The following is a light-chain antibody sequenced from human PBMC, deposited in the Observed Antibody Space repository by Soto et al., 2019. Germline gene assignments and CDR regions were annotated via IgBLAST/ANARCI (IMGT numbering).Light chain of an antibody. Sequence: QPVLTQPPSASGTPGQRVSISCSGSYSNLKTNTVNWYQHLPGTAPKLLIFSNNQRPSGVPDRFSGSKSGTSASRAITGLQSEDEADYYCAAWDDSLNGRVFGGGTKLTVL. V-gene: IGLV1-44*01. J-gene: IGLJ2*01. CDR1: YSNLKTNT. CDR3: AAWDDSLNGRV. CDR2: SNN.